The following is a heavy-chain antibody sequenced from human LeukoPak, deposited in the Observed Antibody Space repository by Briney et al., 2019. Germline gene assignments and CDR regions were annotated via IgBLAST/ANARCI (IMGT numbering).Heavy chain of an antibody. D-gene: IGHD3-10*01. CDR3: ARDQKTTYYYGSGRHYGMDV. J-gene: IGHJ6*02. CDR2: INHSGST. CDR1: GGSFSGYY. Sequence: SETLSLTCAVYGGSFSGYYWSWIRQPPGKGLEWIGEINHSGSTNYNPSLKSRVTISVDTSKNQFSLKLSSVTAADTAVYYCARDQKTTYYYGSGRHYGMDVWGQGTTVTVSS. V-gene: IGHV4-34*01.